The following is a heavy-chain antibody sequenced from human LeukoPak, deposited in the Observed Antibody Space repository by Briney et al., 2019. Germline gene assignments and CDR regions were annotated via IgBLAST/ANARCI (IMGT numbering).Heavy chain of an antibody. CDR1: GGSISSGGYS. CDR3: ARHGAPFGVVIGRDSPHNYYYGMDV. Sequence: SETLSLTCAVSGGSISSGGYSWSWIRQPPGKGLEWIGYIYHSGSTYYNPSLKSRVTISVDTSKNQFSLKLSSVTAADTAVYYCARHGAPFGVVIGRDSPHNYYYGMDVWGQGTTVTVSS. D-gene: IGHD3-3*01. CDR2: IYHSGST. V-gene: IGHV4-30-2*01. J-gene: IGHJ6*02.